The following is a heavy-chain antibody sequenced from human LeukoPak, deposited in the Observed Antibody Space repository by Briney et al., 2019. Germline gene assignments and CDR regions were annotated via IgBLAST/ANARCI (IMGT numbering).Heavy chain of an antibody. Sequence: SETLSLTCTVSGYSISSGYYWGWIRQPPGKGLEWIGSIYHSGSTYYNPSLKSRVTISVDTSKNQFSLKLSSVTAADTAVYYCARGSGYPARTLDYWGQGTLVTVSS. D-gene: IGHD3-10*01. V-gene: IGHV4-38-2*02. CDR1: GYSISSGYY. CDR2: IYHSGST. CDR3: ARGSGYPARTLDY. J-gene: IGHJ4*02.